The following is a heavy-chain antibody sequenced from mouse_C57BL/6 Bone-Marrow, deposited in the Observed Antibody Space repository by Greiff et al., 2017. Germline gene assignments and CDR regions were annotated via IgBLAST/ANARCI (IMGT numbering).Heavy chain of an antibody. CDR3: ATLWLRRRDYAMDY. Sequence: VKVEESGPGLVAPSQSLSITCNVSGFSLTSYGVDWVRQPPGKGLEWLGVIWGGGSTNYNSALMSRLSISKDNSKSQVFLKMNSLQTDDTAMYYCATLWLRRRDYAMDYWGQGTSVTVSS. CDR2: IWGGGST. CDR1: GFSLTSYG. V-gene: IGHV2-9*01. D-gene: IGHD2-2*01. J-gene: IGHJ4*01.